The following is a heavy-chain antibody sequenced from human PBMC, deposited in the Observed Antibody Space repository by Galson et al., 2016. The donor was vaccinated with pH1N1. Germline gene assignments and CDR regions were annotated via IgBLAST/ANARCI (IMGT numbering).Heavy chain of an antibody. Sequence: SVKVSCKASGFTFTTYGFTWVRQAPGQGLEWMGWISGNNGDSHYAQKVKGRVTVTIDTSTSTAYLEVRGQTSDDTAVYYCARKGTGWPLDYWGQGTLVTVSS. CDR1: GFTFTTYG. J-gene: IGHJ4*02. D-gene: IGHD7-27*01. CDR2: ISGNNGDS. CDR3: ARKGTGWPLDY. V-gene: IGHV1-18*01.